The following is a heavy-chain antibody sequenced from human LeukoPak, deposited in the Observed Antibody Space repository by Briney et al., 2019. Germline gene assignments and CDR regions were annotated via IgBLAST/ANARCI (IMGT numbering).Heavy chain of an antibody. CDR1: GGSISPYY. CDR3: ARHSVASPHYFDY. D-gene: IGHD5/OR15-5a*01. V-gene: IGHV4-59*08. CDR2: IFYSGST. J-gene: IGHJ4*02. Sequence: PSETLSLTSTVSGGSISPYYWSWIRQPPGKDLEWIAFIFYSGSTHYNPSLTSRVTISVDTSKNQFSLKLTSVTAADTAVYYCARHSVASPHYFDYWGQGALVTVSS.